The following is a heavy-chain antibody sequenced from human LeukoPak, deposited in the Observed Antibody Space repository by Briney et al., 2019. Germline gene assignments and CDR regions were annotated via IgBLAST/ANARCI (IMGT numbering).Heavy chain of an antibody. D-gene: IGHD6-13*01. J-gene: IGHJ3*02. V-gene: IGHV3-64D*06. Sequence: PGGSPRLSCSASGFTFSSYAMHWVRQAPGQGLESVSAISSNGGSTYYADSVKGRFTISRDNSKNTVYLQMSSLRAEDTAVYYCVRQQLVWKAFDIWGQGTMVTVSS. CDR1: GFTFSSYA. CDR3: VRQQLVWKAFDI. CDR2: ISSNGGST.